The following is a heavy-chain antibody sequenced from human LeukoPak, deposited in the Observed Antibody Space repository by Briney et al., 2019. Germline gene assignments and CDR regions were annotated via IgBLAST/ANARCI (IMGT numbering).Heavy chain of an antibody. CDR3: ARDNTVTGGMDV. D-gene: IGHD4-11*01. Sequence: PGGSLRLSCAASGFTFSSYGMHWVRQAPGKGLEWVAVISYDGSNKYYADSVKGRFTISRDNSKNTLYLQMNSLRAEDTAVYYCARDNTVTGGMDVWGQGTTVTVSS. CDR1: GFTFSSYG. J-gene: IGHJ6*02. CDR2: ISYDGSNK. V-gene: IGHV3-33*05.